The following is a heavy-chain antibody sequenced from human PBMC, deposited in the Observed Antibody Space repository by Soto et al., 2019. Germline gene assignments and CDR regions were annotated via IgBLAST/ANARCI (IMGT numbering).Heavy chain of an antibody. D-gene: IGHD3-3*01. CDR1: GFTFSSYG. CDR2: ISYDGSNK. V-gene: IGHV3-30*18. J-gene: IGHJ4*02. CDR3: AKDGDDYDFWSGSIYYFDY. Sequence: GGSLRLSCAASGFTFSSYGMHWVRQAPGKGLEWVAVISYDGSNKYYADSVKGRFTISRDNSKNTLYLQMNSLRAEDTAVYYCAKDGDDYDFWSGSIYYFDYWGQGTLVTVSS.